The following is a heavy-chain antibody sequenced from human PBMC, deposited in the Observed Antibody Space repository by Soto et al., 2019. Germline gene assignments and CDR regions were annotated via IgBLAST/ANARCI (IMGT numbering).Heavy chain of an antibody. D-gene: IGHD1-26*01. J-gene: IGHJ4*02. Sequence: EVQLLESWGGLVQPGGSLRLTCAAAGFTFSIYAMSWVRQAPGKGLEWVSAISGSGGSTYYADSVKGRFTISRDNSKNTLYLQMNSLRAEDTAVYYCAENRWDQGGQFDYCGQGTLVTVSS. CDR1: GFTFSIYA. CDR2: ISGSGGST. V-gene: IGHV3-23*01. CDR3: AENRWDQGGQFDY.